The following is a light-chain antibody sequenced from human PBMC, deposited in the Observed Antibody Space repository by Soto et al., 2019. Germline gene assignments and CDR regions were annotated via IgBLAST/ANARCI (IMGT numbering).Light chain of an antibody. V-gene: IGKV1-39*01. CDR2: AAS. Sequence: DIQMTQSPSSLSASVGDRVTIACRASQSISNYLNWYQQKPGKAPELLIYAASSLQSGVASRFSGSGSGTDFTLTISSLQPEDFATYYCQQSDSAPRTFGQGTKVDIK. J-gene: IGKJ1*01. CDR3: QQSDSAPRT. CDR1: QSISNY.